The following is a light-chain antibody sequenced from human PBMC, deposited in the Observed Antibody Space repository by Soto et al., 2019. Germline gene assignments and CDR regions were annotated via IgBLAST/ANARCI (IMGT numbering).Light chain of an antibody. Sequence: EIVLTQSPATLSLSPGERATLSCRASQSISSYLAWYQQKPGKAPRLLIYDASNWATGVPARFSGSGSGTDFTLTISSLKPEDFASYYFHKRKSAPLTFGGGTTLEMK. J-gene: IGKJ4*01. CDR1: QSISSY. V-gene: IGKV3-11*01. CDR3: HKRKSAPLT. CDR2: DAS.